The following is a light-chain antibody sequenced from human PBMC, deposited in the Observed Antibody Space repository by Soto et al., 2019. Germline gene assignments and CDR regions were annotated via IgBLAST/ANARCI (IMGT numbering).Light chain of an antibody. V-gene: IGKV1-5*03. CDR1: QFITTW. CDR2: KAS. Sequence: DIQMTQSPSTLSASVGDRVTISCRASQFITTWLAWYQQKPGKAPKLLIYKASSLESGVPSRFSGSGSGTDFTLTITSLQPDDFATYYCQQYESYPWTFGRGTKVEIK. CDR3: QQYESYPWT. J-gene: IGKJ1*01.